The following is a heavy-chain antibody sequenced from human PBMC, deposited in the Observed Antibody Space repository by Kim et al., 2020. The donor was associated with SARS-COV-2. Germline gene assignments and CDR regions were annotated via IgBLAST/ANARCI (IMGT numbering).Heavy chain of an antibody. Sequence: SQTLSLTCAISGDSVSSNSAAWNWIRQSPSRGLEWLGRTYYRSKWYNDYAVSVKSRITINPDTSKNQFSLQLNSVTPEDTAVYYCARAVTMVRGVITAFDIWGQGTMVTVSS. CDR3: ARAVTMVRGVITAFDI. J-gene: IGHJ3*02. D-gene: IGHD3-10*01. CDR2: TYYRSKWYN. CDR1: GDSVSSNSAA. V-gene: IGHV6-1*01.